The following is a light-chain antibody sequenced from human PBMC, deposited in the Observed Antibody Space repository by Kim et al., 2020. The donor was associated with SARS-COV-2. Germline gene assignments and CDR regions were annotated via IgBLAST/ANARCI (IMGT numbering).Light chain of an antibody. J-gene: IGLJ2*01. V-gene: IGLV3-1*01. CDR2: QDS. CDR1: KLGDKY. Sequence: VSPGQTASITCSGDKLGDKYACWYQQRPGQSPVLIIYQDSTRPSGIPERFSGSNSGNTATLTISGTQAMDEADYYCQAWDSSTAVFGGGTQLTVL. CDR3: QAWDSSTAV.